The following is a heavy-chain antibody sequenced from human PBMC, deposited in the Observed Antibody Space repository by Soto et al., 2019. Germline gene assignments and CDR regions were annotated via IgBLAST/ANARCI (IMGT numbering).Heavy chain of an antibody. J-gene: IGHJ3*01. CDR1: GFTLSDYF. V-gene: IGHV3-11*01. CDR2: ITSGTRYM. Sequence: PGGSLRLSCAASGFTLSDYFMTWIRQAPGKGLEWVSYITSGTRYMYYADSVKGRFTVSRDNAKSSLYLYMNSLTAEDTAIYYCVRLGIFLDVWGRGTVVTVSS. CDR3: VRLGIFLDV.